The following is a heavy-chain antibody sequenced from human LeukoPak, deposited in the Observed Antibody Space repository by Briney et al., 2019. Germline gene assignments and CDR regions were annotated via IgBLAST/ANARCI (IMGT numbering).Heavy chain of an antibody. Sequence: SETLSLTCTASGGSISSYYWSWIRQPPGKGLEWIGYIYYSGSTNYNPSLKSRVTISVDTSKNQFSLKLSSVTAADTAVYYCASQGGYSYGLFDYWGQGTLVTVSS. CDR3: ASQGGYSYGLFDY. CDR1: GGSISSYY. J-gene: IGHJ4*02. V-gene: IGHV4-59*08. CDR2: IYYSGST. D-gene: IGHD5-18*01.